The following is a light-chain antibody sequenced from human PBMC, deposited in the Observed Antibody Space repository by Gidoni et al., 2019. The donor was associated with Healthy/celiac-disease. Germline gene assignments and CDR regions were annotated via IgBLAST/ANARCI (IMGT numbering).Light chain of an antibody. Sequence: QVTQSPSSLSASVGDRVPITCRASPSISSYLNWYQQKPGKAPKLLIYAASSLQSGVPSRFSGSGSGTDFTLTISSLQPEDFATYYCQQSYSTPWTFGQGTKVEIK. CDR3: QQSYSTPWT. CDR1: PSISSY. CDR2: AAS. V-gene: IGKV1-39*01. J-gene: IGKJ1*01.